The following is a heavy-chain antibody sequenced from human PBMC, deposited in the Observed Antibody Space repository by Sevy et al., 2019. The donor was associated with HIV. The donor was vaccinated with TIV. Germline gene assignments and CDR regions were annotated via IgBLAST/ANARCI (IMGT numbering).Heavy chain of an antibody. J-gene: IGHJ6*02. CDR3: ARDLDLGYCSGGSCLLGYYYGMDV. D-gene: IGHD2-15*01. V-gene: IGHV3-30-3*01. CDR2: ISYDGSNK. CDR1: GFTFSSYA. Sequence: GGSLRLSCAASGFTFSSYAMHWVRQAPGKGLEWVAVISYDGSNKYYADSVKGRFTISRDNSKNTLYLQMNSLRAEDTAGYYCARDLDLGYCSGGSCLLGYYYGMDVWGQGTTVTVSS.